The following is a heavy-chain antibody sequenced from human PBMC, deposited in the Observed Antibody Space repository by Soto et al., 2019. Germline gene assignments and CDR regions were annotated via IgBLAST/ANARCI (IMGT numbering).Heavy chain of an antibody. CDR1: GGSISSGSYY. V-gene: IGHV4-61*01. D-gene: IGHD1-26*01. Sequence: PSETLSLSCTVSGGSISSGSYYWSWIRQPPGKGLEWIGYVYYSGSTKYNPSLKSRVTISVDRSKNQFSLKLDSVTAADTAVYYCARDSSGRYDYWGQGTLVTVSS. CDR3: ARDSSGRYDY. CDR2: VYYSGST. J-gene: IGHJ4*02.